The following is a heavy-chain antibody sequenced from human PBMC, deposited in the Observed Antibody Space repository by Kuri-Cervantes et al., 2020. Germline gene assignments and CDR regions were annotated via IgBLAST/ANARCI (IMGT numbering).Heavy chain of an antibody. D-gene: IGHD6-13*01. V-gene: IGHV1-18*01. CDR1: GYTFTSYG. CDR2: ISAYNGNT. Sequence: ASVKVSCKASGYTFTSYGISWVRQAPGQGLEWMGWISAYNGNTNYAQKLQGRVTMTTDTSTSTAYMELSSLRSEDTAVYYCARGAGYSSSWYENWFDPWGQGTLVTVSS. CDR3: ARGAGYSSSWYENWFDP. J-gene: IGHJ5*02.